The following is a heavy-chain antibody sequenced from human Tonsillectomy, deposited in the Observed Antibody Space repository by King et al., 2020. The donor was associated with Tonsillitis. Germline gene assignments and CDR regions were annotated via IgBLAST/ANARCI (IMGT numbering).Heavy chain of an antibody. Sequence: QLQESGPGLVKPSGTLSLTCAVSGGSISSSNWWSWVRQPPGKGLEGIGGIYHSESTNYNPYLKSRVTISVDKSKNQFSLKLSSVTAADTAVYYCARERGAIAAAGTFDYWGQGTLVTVSS. J-gene: IGHJ4*02. CDR1: GGSISSSNW. D-gene: IGHD6-13*01. V-gene: IGHV4-4*02. CDR2: IYHSEST. CDR3: ARERGAIAAAGTFDY.